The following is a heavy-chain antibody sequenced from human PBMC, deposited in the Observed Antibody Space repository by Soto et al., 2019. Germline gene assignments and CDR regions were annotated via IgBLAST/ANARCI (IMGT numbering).Heavy chain of an antibody. CDR1: GYTFTSYY. Sequence: GASVKVSCKASGYTFTSYYMHWVRQAPGQGLEWMGIINPSGGSTSYAQKFQGRVTMTRDTSTSTVYMELSSLRSEDTAVYYCARAFLVAATPGTVDYWGQGTLVTVSS. CDR2: INPSGGST. J-gene: IGHJ4*02. V-gene: IGHV1-46*03. CDR3: ARAFLVAATPGTVDY. D-gene: IGHD2-15*01.